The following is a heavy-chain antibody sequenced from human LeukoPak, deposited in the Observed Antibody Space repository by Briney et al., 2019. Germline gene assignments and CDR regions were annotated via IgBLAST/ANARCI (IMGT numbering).Heavy chain of an antibody. J-gene: IGHJ1*01. Sequence: KPSETLSLTCSVSGGSINSGDYYWSWIRQPPGKGLEWIGYIFHTGNTYYNPSLKGRVSMSVDRSKNQFSLTLISVTAADTAVYYCARGTNPYYESTGYYKTDASAEYFQHWGQGTLVTVSS. V-gene: IGHV4-30-2*01. CDR1: GGSINSGDYY. CDR2: IFHTGNT. D-gene: IGHD3-22*01. CDR3: ARGTNPYYESTGYYKTDASAEYFQH.